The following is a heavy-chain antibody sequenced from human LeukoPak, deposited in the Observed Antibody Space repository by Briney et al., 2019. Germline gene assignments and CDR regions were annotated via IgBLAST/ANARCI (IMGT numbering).Heavy chain of an antibody. V-gene: IGHV1-69*05. CDR1: GGTFSSYA. CDR2: IIPIFGTA. J-gene: IGHJ6*03. CDR3: ARSVLGYCSSTSCYPYYYYYMDV. D-gene: IGHD2-2*01. Sequence: GASVKVSCKXSGGTFSSYAISWVRQAPGQGLEWMGGIIPIFGTANYSQRFQGRVTITTDESTSTAYMELSSLRSEDTAVYYCARSVLGYCSSTSCYPYYYYYMDVWGKGTTVTVSS.